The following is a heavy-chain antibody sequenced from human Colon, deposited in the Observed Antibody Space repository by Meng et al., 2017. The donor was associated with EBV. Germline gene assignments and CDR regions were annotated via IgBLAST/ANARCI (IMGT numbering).Heavy chain of an antibody. Sequence: QELLEESGPGLVEPSQNLSLTCTVSGGSLSSGNYYWSWIRQPPGKGLEWIGYIHHSGSAYYNPSLKSRVSISVDTSKNQFSLNLNSMTAADTAVYYCASFDHIPRRNYFDYWGQGTLVTVSS. CDR3: ASFDHIPRRNYFDY. CDR1: GGSLSSGNYY. J-gene: IGHJ4*02. V-gene: IGHV4-30-4*01. CDR2: IHHSGSA. D-gene: IGHD2-21*01.